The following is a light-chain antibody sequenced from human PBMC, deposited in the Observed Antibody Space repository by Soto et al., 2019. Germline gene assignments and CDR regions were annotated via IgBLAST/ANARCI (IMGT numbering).Light chain of an antibody. CDR2: GAS. CDR3: QQYDNSPLT. Sequence: EIVMTQSPATLSVSPWERATLSCRASQSVSSNLAWYQQKPGQAPRLLIYGASNRATGIPDRFSGGGSGTDFTLTISRLEPEDFAVYYCQQYDNSPLTIGGGTKVDIK. V-gene: IGKV3D-15*01. CDR1: QSVSSN. J-gene: IGKJ4*01.